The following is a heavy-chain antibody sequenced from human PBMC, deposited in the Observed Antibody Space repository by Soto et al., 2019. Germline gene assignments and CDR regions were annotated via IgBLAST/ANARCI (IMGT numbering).Heavy chain of an antibody. J-gene: IGHJ4*02. CDR2: ISTSTGIP. CDR1: GFTFTSYS. D-gene: IGHD6-19*01. V-gene: IGHV7-4-1*01. CDR3: ARDIRSGSYDY. Sequence: QVQLVQSGSELKEPGASVKVSCKASGFTFTSYSINWVRQAPGQGLEWMGYISTSTGIPSYAQGFMGRFVFSLDTSVTTTYLQIYSLQAEDTAVYYCARDIRSGSYDYWGQGTLISVSS.